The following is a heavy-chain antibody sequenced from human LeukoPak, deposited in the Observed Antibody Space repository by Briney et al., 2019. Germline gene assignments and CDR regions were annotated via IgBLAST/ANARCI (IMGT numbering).Heavy chain of an antibody. J-gene: IGHJ6*03. Sequence: GGSLRLSCAASGFTFSSYAMHWVRQAPGKGLEWVAVISYDGSNKYYADSVKGRFTIPRDNSKNTLYLQMNSLRAEDTAVYYCASSPYDFWSGFYYYYMDVWGKGTTVTVSS. D-gene: IGHD3-3*01. CDR3: ASSPYDFWSGFYYYYMDV. CDR2: ISYDGSNK. V-gene: IGHV3-30*01. CDR1: GFTFSSYA.